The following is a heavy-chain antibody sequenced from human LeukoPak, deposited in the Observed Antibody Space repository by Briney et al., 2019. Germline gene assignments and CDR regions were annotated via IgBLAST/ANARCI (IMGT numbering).Heavy chain of an antibody. CDR2: IYYSGST. CDR1: GGSISSSSYY. J-gene: IGHJ4*02. D-gene: IGHD1-14*01. Sequence: SETLSLTCTVSGGSISSSSYYWGWIRQPPGKGLERIGSIYYSGSTYYNPSLKSRVTISVDTSKNQFSLKLSSVTAADTAVYYCARASRNPPEGRSIDYWGQGTLVTVSS. V-gene: IGHV4-39*01. CDR3: ARASRNPPEGRSIDY.